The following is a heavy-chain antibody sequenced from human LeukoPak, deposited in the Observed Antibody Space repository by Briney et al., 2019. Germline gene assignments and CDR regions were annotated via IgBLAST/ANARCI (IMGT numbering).Heavy chain of an antibody. CDR1: GFTFGDYL. Sequence: KAGGSLRLSCIASGFTFGDYLMSWFRQAPGKGLEWIGFISGGTTEYAASVKGRFTISRDDSTSIAYLQMNSLTTEDTAVYYCSRGSGWLSVYWGQGTLVTVSS. D-gene: IGHD6-19*01. J-gene: IGHJ4*02. V-gene: IGHV3-49*05. CDR3: SRGSGWLSVY. CDR2: ISGGTT.